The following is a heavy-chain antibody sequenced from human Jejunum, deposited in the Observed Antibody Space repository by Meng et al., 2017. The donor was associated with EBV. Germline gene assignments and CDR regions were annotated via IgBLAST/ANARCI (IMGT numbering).Heavy chain of an antibody. J-gene: IGHJ4*02. Sequence: QVPLGQSGTDLKKPAAPVMLSCKASGYTFTDYAFIWLRQAPGQGLGWMGYINTANVNPTYAQPFTGRFVFSLDTPVNTAFLQISVLKSEDSALYYCARYSGSYSLANWCQGTLVTVFS. D-gene: IGHD3-10*01. CDR2: INTANVNP. CDR1: GYTFTDYA. CDR3: ARYSGSYSLAN. V-gene: IGHV7-4-1*02.